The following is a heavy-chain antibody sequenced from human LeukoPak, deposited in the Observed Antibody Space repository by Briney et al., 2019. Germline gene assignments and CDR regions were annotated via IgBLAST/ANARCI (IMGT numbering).Heavy chain of an antibody. V-gene: IGHV4-39*07. CDR3: ASENPEPQPYYYDSSGTNDY. D-gene: IGHD3-22*01. CDR1: GGSISSSSYY. Sequence: SETLSLTCTVSGGSISSSSYYWGWIRQPPGKGLEWIGSIYYSGSTYYNPSLKSRVTISVDTSKNQFSLKLSFLTAADTAVYYCASENPEPQPYYYDSSGTNDYWGQGTLVTVSS. CDR2: IYYSGST. J-gene: IGHJ4*02.